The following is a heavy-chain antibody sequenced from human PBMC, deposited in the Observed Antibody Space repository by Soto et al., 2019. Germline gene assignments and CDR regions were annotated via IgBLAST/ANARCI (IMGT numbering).Heavy chain of an antibody. CDR3: ARGSLTDPLEPPDYYYYYGMDV. D-gene: IGHD1-1*01. V-gene: IGHV1-69*13. CDR1: GGTFSSYA. CDR2: IIPIFGTA. Sequence: SVEVSCKASGGTFSSYAISWVRQAPGQGLEWMGGIIPIFGTANYAQKFQGRVTITADESTSTAYMELSSLRSEDTAVYYCARGSLTDPLEPPDYYYYYGMDVWGQGTTVTAP. J-gene: IGHJ6*02.